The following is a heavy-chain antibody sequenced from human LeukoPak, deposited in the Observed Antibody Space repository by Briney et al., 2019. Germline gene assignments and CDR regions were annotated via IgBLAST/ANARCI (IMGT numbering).Heavy chain of an antibody. J-gene: IGHJ4*02. Sequence: HPGGSLRLSCAASGFTFSSYSMSWVRQAPGKGLEWVSVIYSGGSTYYADSVKGRFTISRDNSKNTLYLQMNSLRAEDTAVYYCARARAAAGIWTYWGQGTLVTVSS. D-gene: IGHD6-13*01. CDR3: ARARAAAGIWTY. CDR1: GFTFSSYS. V-gene: IGHV3-66*01. CDR2: IYSGGST.